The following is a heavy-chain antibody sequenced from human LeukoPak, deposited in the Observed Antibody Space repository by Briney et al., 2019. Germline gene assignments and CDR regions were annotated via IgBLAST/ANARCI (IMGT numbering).Heavy chain of an antibody. V-gene: IGHV3-30-3*01. CDR2: ISFDGSNK. CDR3: ATDSWYRCGNDCYSVDY. CDR1: GFTFSNYA. Sequence: PGGSLRLSCAASGFTFSNYAMNWVRQAPGKGLEWVATISFDGSNKYYSDVVTGRFTVSRDNSKNTFYLQLDSLRTEDTTLYSCATDSWYRCGNDCYSVDYWGQGSLVTVSS. D-gene: IGHD2-21*02. J-gene: IGHJ4*02.